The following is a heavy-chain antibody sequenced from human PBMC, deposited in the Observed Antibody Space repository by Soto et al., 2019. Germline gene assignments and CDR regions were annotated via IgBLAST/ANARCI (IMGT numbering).Heavy chain of an antibody. CDR2: ISAYNGNT. Sequence: QVQLVQSGAEVKKPGASVKVSCKACGYTFTSYGISWVRQAPGQGLEWMGRISAYNGNTNYAQKLQGRVTMTTDTATSTAYMELRSLRSDDTAVYYCARLTSDITIFGVVIGEYYYSYGMDVWGQGTTVTVSS. J-gene: IGHJ6*02. CDR1: GYTFTSYG. V-gene: IGHV1-18*01. D-gene: IGHD3-3*01. CDR3: ARLTSDITIFGVVIGEYYYSYGMDV.